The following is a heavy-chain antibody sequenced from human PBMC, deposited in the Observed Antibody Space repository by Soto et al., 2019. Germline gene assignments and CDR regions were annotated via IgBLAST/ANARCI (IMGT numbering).Heavy chain of an antibody. CDR3: ARHPGVVVVPAAIYPV. D-gene: IGHD2-2*01. CDR1: GFTFSIYS. Sequence: PGGSLRLSCAASGFTFSIYSMTWVRQAPGEGLEWVSFISSSSSAIYYADSVKGRFTISRDNAKNSMYLQMNSLRAEDAAGYYCARHPGVVVVPAAIYPVWGQGTTVTVSS. V-gene: IGHV3-48*01. CDR2: ISSSSSAI. J-gene: IGHJ6*02.